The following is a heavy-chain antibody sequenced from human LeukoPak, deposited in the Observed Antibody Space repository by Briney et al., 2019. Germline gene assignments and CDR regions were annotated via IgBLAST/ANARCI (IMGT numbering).Heavy chain of an antibody. V-gene: IGHV4-34*01. Sequence: SETLSLTCAVYGGSFSDYYWSWIRHPPGKGLEWIGEISNSGSTNYSPSLKSRVTISVDTSKNQFSLKLSSVTAADTAVYYCARINSSSSGFDYWGQGTLVTVPS. CDR2: ISNSGST. D-gene: IGHD6-6*01. J-gene: IGHJ4*02. CDR1: GGSFSDYY. CDR3: ARINSSSSGFDY.